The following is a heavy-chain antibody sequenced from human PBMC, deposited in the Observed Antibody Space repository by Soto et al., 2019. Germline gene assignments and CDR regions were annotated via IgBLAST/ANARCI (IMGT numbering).Heavy chain of an antibody. V-gene: IGHV1-2*02. CDR3: AIWDWGTETFDF. CDR2: INPNSGGT. D-gene: IGHD3-16*01. CDR1: GYTFTGYY. J-gene: IGHJ4*02. Sequence: ASVKVSCKASGYTFTGYYMHWVRQAPGQGLEWMGWINPNSGGTNYAQKFQGRVTMTRDTSISTAYMELSRLRSDDPAVDYFAIWDWGTETFDFWGPGDLVTV.